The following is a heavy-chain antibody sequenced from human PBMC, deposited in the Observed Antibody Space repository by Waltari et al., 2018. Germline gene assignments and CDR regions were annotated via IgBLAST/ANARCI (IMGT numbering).Heavy chain of an antibody. V-gene: IGHV4-39*07. CDR1: AGSISSSSYY. J-gene: IGHJ4*02. Sequence: QLQLQESGPGLVRPSETLSLTCTVSAGSISSSSYYWGWLRQPPGKGLEWIGSIYYSGSTYYNPSLKSRVTISVDTSKNQFSLKLSSVTAADTAVYYCARAGYGDYWDFDYWGQGTLVTVSS. CDR2: IYYSGST. CDR3: ARAGYGDYWDFDY. D-gene: IGHD4-17*01.